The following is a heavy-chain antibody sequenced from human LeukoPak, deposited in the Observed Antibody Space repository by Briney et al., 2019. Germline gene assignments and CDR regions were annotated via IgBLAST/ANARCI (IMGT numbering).Heavy chain of an antibody. D-gene: IGHD2-8*01. V-gene: IGHV3-7*02. CDR1: GFTFSNCW. J-gene: IGHJ4*02. CDR3: ATLNGPLFEY. CDR2: IHQHGNEK. Sequence: GGSLRLSCAASGFTFSNCWMSWVRQAPGKGLEWVASIHQHGNEKYFVDSVRGRFTISGDNAKNSLYLQMSSLRADDTAAYYCATLNGPLFEYWGQGTLVTVSS.